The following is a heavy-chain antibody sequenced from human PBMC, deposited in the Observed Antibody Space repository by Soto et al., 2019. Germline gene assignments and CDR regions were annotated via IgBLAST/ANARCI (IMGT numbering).Heavy chain of an antibody. CDR2: IYTSGST. V-gene: IGHV4-4*07. D-gene: IGHD3-10*01. J-gene: IGHJ6*02. Sequence: SETLSLTCTVSGGSISSYYWSWIRQPAGKGLEWIGRIYTSGSTNYNPSLKSRVTMSVDTSKNQFSLKLSSVTAEDTALYYCAKGAMRSFHSLDVWGPGTTVTVSS. CDR3: AKGAMRSFHSLDV. CDR1: GGSISSYY.